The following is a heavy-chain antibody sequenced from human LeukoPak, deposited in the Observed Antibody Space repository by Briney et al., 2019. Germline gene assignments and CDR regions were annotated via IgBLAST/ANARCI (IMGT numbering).Heavy chain of an antibody. V-gene: IGHV3-21*01. J-gene: IGHJ6*03. CDR2: ISSSSSYI. Sequence: AGGSLRLSCAASGLTFSSYSMNWVRQAPGKGLEWVSSISSSSSYIYYADSVKGRFTISRDNAKNSLYLQMNSLRAEDTAVYYCASFKSDFWSGRGLTDYYYMDVWGKGTTVTVSS. D-gene: IGHD3-3*01. CDR3: ASFKSDFWSGRGLTDYYYMDV. CDR1: GLTFSSYS.